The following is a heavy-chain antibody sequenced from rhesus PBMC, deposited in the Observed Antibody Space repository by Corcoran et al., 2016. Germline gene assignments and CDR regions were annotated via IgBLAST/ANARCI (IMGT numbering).Heavy chain of an antibody. CDR2: VYGSCGST. J-gene: IGHJ5-1*01. V-gene: IGHV4-93*02. D-gene: IGHD6-31*01. CDR1: GGSISGHTW. CDR3: ARTSGYASGSFVV. Sequence: QVQLQESGPAVVRASETLSLSCAVSGGSISGHTWWSWIRQSPGKGLDWIGGVYGSCGSTEYNPSLMSRITISIDTSKTQFSLKLSSVTAADTAIYFCARTSGYASGSFVVWGAGVMVAVSS.